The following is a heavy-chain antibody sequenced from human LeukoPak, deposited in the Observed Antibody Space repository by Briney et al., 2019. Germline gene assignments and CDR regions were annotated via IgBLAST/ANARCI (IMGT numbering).Heavy chain of an antibody. CDR1: GFTVSSNY. CDR2: IYSGGST. CDR3: ARDLSSGSYRFLDY. V-gene: IGHV3-66*01. D-gene: IGHD1-26*01. Sequence: PGGSLRLSCAASGFTVSSNYMSWVRQAPGKGLEWVSVIYSGGSTYYADSVKGRFTISRDNTKNTLYLQMNSLRAGDTAVYYCARDLSSGSYRFLDYWGQGTLVTVAS. J-gene: IGHJ4*02.